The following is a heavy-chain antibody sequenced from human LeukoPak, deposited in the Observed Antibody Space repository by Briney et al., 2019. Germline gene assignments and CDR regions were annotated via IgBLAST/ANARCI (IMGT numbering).Heavy chain of an antibody. CDR3: ARDPIGESGSSGDDAFDI. CDR1: GYSFTSYW. V-gene: IGHV5-51*01. J-gene: IGHJ3*02. D-gene: IGHD1-26*01. CDR2: IYPGDSDT. Sequence: GESLKISCKGSGYSFTSYWIGWVRQMPGKGLEWMGIIYPGDSDTRYSPSFQGQVTISADKSISTAYLQWSSLKASDTAMYYCARDPIGESGSSGDDAFDIWGQGTMVTVSS.